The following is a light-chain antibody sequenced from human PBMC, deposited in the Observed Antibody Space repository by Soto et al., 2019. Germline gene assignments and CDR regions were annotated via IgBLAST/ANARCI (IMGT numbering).Light chain of an antibody. Sequence: QSALTQPPSVSGSPGQSVTISCTGTSSDVGSYNRVSWYQQPPGTAPKLMICQVSNRPSGVPDRFSGSKSGNTASLTISGLQAEDEAYYYCSSYTSSGTGVFGGGTKVTVL. CDR2: QVS. CDR1: SSDVGSYNR. CDR3: SSYTSSGTGV. J-gene: IGLJ3*02. V-gene: IGLV2-18*02.